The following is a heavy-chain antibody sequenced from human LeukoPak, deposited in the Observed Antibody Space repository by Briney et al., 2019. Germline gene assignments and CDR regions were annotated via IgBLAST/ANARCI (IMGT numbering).Heavy chain of an antibody. V-gene: IGHV4-39*07. CDR2: IFYTGST. Sequence: SETLSLTCTVSGVSVSSSSYYWGWIRQPPGKGLEWIGSIFYTGSTYYNPSLQGRVTISVDTSKNQFSLNLNSVTAADTAVYYCARAGQGYCTSASCYLSLDYWGQGTLVTVSS. CDR3: ARAGQGYCTSASCYLSLDY. D-gene: IGHD2-2*01. J-gene: IGHJ4*02. CDR1: GVSVSSSSYY.